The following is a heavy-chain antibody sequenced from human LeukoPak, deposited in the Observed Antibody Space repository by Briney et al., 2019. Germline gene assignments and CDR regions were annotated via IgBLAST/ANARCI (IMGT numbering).Heavy chain of an antibody. CDR3: AKDLGSSGWYIDY. CDR2: YSGGSS. J-gene: IGHJ4*02. V-gene: IGHV3-23*01. D-gene: IGHD6-19*01. Sequence: GGSLRLSCAASGFTFSTYGVYWVRQAPGKGLEWVSSYSGGSSYYADSVKGRFTISRDNSKNTLYLQMNSLRAEDTAVYYCAKDLGSSGWYIDYWGQGTLVTVSS. CDR1: GFTFSTYG.